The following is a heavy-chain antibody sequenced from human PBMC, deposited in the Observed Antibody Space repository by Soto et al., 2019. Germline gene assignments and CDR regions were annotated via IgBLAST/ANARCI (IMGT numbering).Heavy chain of an antibody. D-gene: IGHD6-19*01. Sequence: ASVKVSCKASGYTFTSYDIYWVRQATGQGLEWMGWMNPNTGNSGYAQKFQGRVTMTSDTSTSTAYMELSSLRSEDTAVYYCAREGSIAVARAFDYWGQGTLVTVSS. CDR1: GYTFTSYD. J-gene: IGHJ4*02. CDR2: MNPNTGNS. V-gene: IGHV1-8*01. CDR3: AREGSIAVARAFDY.